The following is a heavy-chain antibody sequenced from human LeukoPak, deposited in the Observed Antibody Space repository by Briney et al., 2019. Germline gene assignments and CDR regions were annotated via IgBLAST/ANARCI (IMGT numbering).Heavy chain of an antibody. CDR1: GGSISSYY. CDR2: IYYSGST. Sequence: PSETLSLTCTVSGGSISSYYWSWIRQPPGKGLEWIGYIYYSGSTNYNPSLKSRVTISVDTSKNQFSLKLSSVTAADTAVYYCARALNLHYYGSGMVVSYYYYYMDVWGKGTTVTVSS. V-gene: IGHV4-59*12. D-gene: IGHD3-10*01. J-gene: IGHJ6*03. CDR3: ARALNLHYYGSGMVVSYYYYYMDV.